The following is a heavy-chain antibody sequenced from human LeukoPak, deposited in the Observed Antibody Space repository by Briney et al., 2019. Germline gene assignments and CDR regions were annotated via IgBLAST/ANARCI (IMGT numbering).Heavy chain of an antibody. CDR1: GGSISSGSYY. V-gene: IGHV4-61*02. CDR2: IYSSGST. J-gene: IGHJ4*01. Sequence: SQTLSLTCTVSGGSISSGSYYWSWIRQPPGKRLEWIVRIYSSGSTNYNTSLTSGVTLSQYTPTNPCSPRMKSLSAADTPVYNCARDRDGYTFRFDYWGHRKLVTPSS. D-gene: IGHD5-24*01. CDR3: ARDRDGYTFRFDY.